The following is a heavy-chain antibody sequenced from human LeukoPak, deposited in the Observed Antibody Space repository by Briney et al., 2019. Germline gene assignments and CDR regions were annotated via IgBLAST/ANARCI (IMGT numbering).Heavy chain of an antibody. CDR3: AKGRTYFDY. CDR2: SGATGGTT. CDR1: GFTFSSYA. V-gene: IGHV3-23*01. Sequence: GGSLRRSCAASGFTFSSYAMSWVRQAPGKGLEWVSSSGATGGTTYYADSVKGRFTISRDNSKNTLYLQMNSLRAEDTAVYHCAKGRTYFDYWGQGTLVTVSS. J-gene: IGHJ4*02.